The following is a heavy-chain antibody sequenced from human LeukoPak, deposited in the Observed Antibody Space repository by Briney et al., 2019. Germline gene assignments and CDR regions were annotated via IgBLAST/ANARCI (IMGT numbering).Heavy chain of an antibody. CDR3: ARSPPVLRFLEWLFPDAFDI. V-gene: IGHV4-59*01. CDR2: IYYSGST. CDR1: GGSISSYY. J-gene: IGHJ3*02. Sequence: SETLSLTCTASGGSISSYYWSWIRQPPGKGLEWIGYIYYSGSTNYNPSLKSRVTISVDTSKNQFSLKLSSVTAADTAVYYCARSPPVLRFLEWLFPDAFDIWGQGTMVTVSS. D-gene: IGHD3-3*01.